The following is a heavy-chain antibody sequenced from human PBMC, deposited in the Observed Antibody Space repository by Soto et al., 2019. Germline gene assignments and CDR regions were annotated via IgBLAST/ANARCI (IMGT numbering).Heavy chain of an antibody. CDR1: GGSFSGYY. D-gene: IGHD3-22*01. J-gene: IGHJ4*02. V-gene: IGHV4-34*01. CDR2: INHSGST. CDR3: ARAGIYDSSGYYYYY. Sequence: SETLSLTCAVYGGSFSGYYWSWIRQPPGKGLEWIGEINHSGSTNYNPSLKSRVTISVDTSKNQFSLKLSSVTAADTAVYYCARAGIYDSSGYYYYYWGQGTLVTVSS.